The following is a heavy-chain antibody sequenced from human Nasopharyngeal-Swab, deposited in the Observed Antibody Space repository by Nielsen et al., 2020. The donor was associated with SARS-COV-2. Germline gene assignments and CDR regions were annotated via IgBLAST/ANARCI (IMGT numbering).Heavy chain of an antibody. Sequence: AASLKTSSTGAGSSFTSYCISWVRQMAGKGLEWMGRIDPSDSYTNYSPSFQGHVTISADKSITTAYRQWSRLKASDTDMYYWASGGSGCYPYYWGQGTLVTVSS. CDR1: GSSFTSYC. J-gene: IGHJ4*02. CDR3: ASGGSGCYPYY. V-gene: IGHV5-10-1*01. D-gene: IGHD3-10*01. CDR2: IDPSDSYT.